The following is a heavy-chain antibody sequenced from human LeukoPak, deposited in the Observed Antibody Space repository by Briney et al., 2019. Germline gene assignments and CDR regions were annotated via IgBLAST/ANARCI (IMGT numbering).Heavy chain of an antibody. CDR3: ARDDLLEMATISFQH. CDR2: INPSGGST. D-gene: IGHD5-24*01. CDR1: GYTFTSYY. Sequence: ASVKVSCKASGYTFTSYYMHWVRQAPGQGLEWMGIINPSGGSTSYAQKFQGRVTMTRDMSTSTVYMELSSLRSEDTAVYYCARDDLLEMATISFQHWGQGTLVTVSS. J-gene: IGHJ1*01. V-gene: IGHV1-46*01.